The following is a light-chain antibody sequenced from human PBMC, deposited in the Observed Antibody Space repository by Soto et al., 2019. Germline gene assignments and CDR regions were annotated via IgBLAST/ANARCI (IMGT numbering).Light chain of an antibody. CDR1: SGHSNYA. Sequence: QSVLTQSPSASASLGASVKLTCTLSSGHSNYAIAWHQQQAEKGPRYLMKLNSDGSHNKGDGIPDRFSGSSSGAERHLTISSLQSEDEADYYCQTWGTAIHDVVFGGGTKVTVL. J-gene: IGLJ2*01. V-gene: IGLV4-69*01. CDR2: LNSDGSH. CDR3: QTWGTAIHDVV.